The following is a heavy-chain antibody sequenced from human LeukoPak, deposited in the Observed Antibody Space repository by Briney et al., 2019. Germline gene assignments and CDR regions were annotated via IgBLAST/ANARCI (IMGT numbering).Heavy chain of an antibody. Sequence: SETLSLTCTVSGGSISRYYWSWIRQPPGKGLEWIGYIYYSGSTNYNPSLKSRVTISVDTSKNQFSLKLSSVTAADTAVYYCARHLLRAKRQTHEFDPWGQGTLVTVSS. D-gene: IGHD1-1*01. J-gene: IGHJ5*02. V-gene: IGHV4-59*08. CDR2: IYYSGST. CDR3: ARHLLRAKRQTHEFDP. CDR1: GGSISRYY.